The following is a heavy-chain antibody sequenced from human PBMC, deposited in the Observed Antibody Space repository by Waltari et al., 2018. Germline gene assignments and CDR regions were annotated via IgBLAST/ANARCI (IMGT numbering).Heavy chain of an antibody. J-gene: IGHJ3*02. CDR3: ASLNYYDSSGKGAFDI. D-gene: IGHD3-22*01. V-gene: IGHV1-69*02. CDR2: IIPILGIA. Sequence: QVQLVQSGAEVKKPGSSVKVSCKASGGTFSSYTISWVRQAPGQGLEWMGRIIPILGIANYAQKFQGRVTITADKSTSTAYMELSSLRSEDTAVYYCASLNYYDSSGKGAFDIWGQGTMVTVSS. CDR1: GGTFSSYT.